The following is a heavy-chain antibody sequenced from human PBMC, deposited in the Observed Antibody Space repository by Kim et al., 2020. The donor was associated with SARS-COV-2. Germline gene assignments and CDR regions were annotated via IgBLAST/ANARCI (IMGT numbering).Heavy chain of an antibody. CDR2: ISYDGSNK. V-gene: IGHV3-30*03. Sequence: GGSLRLSCAASGFTFSSYGMHWVRQAPGKGLEWVAVISYDGSNKYYADSVKCRFTISRDNSKNTLYLQMNSLRAEDTAVYYCAALSLVWLQFVIYYWGQGTLVTVSS. J-gene: IGHJ4*02. CDR1: GFTFSSYG. CDR3: AALSLVWLQFVIYY. D-gene: IGHD5-12*01.